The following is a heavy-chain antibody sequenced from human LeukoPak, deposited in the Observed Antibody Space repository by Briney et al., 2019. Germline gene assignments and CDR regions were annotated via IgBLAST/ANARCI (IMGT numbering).Heavy chain of an antibody. CDR1: GGSITTYY. V-gene: IGHV4-59*08. CDR3: ARRRTTGLSGYMDV. J-gene: IGHJ6*03. D-gene: IGHD2-2*01. Sequence: SETLSLTCTVSGGSITTYYWSWIWQPPGKALEWIGDISCSGSPNYNPSLKSRVTISVGTSKNQFSLKLSSVTAADTAVYYCARRRTTGLSGYMDVWGKGTTVTVSS. CDR2: ISCSGSP.